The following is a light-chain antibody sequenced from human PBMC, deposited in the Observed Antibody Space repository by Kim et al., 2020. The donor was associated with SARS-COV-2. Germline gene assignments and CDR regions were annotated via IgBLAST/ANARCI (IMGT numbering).Light chain of an antibody. V-gene: IGLV3-21*04. CDR1: NIGSKS. Sequence: SYELTQPPSVSVAPGKTARITCGGNNIGSKSVHWSQQKPGQAPVLVIYYDSDRPSGIPERFSGSNSGNTATLTISRVEAGDEAEYFCQVWDSSSVHYVFGTGTKVTVL. J-gene: IGLJ1*01. CDR3: QVWDSSSVHYV. CDR2: YDS.